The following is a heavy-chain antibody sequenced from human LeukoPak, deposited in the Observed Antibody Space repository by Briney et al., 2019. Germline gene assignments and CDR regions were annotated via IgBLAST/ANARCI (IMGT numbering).Heavy chain of an antibody. CDR3: ARDYQLLYGYDAFDI. CDR2: ISAHNGNT. V-gene: IGHV1-18*01. Sequence: GASVKVSCKASGYTFTSYGISWVRQAPGQGLKWMGWISAHNGNTNYAQKLQGRVTMSTDTSTSTAYMELRSLRSDDTAVYYCARDYQLLYGYDAFDIWGQGTMVTVSS. D-gene: IGHD2-2*02. J-gene: IGHJ3*02. CDR1: GYTFTSYG.